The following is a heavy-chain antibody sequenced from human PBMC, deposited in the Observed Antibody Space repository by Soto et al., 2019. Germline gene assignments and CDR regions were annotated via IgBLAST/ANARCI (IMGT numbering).Heavy chain of an antibody. V-gene: IGHV4-59*08. CDR2: IYYIGST. J-gene: IGHJ4*02. Sequence: SETLSLTCTVSGGSISSYYWSWIRQPPGKGLEWIGYIYYIGSTNYNPPLKSRVTISVDTSKNQFSLNLSSVTAADTAVYYCVRHRGVAAAPHYWGLGTRVTVSS. CDR1: GGSISSYY. CDR3: VRHRGVAAAPHY. D-gene: IGHD6-13*01.